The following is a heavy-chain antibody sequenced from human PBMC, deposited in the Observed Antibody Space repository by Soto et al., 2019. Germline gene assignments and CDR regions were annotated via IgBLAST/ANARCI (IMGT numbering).Heavy chain of an antibody. D-gene: IGHD3-10*01. CDR3: ARARGRPLNYYGSGSYSN. J-gene: IGHJ4*02. V-gene: IGHV1-18*01. CDR1: GYTFTSYG. Sequence: ASVKVSCKASGYTFTSYGISWVRQAPGQGLEWMGWISAYNGNTNYAQKLQGRVTMTTDKSTSTAYMELRSLRSDDTAVYYCARARGRPLNYYGSGSYSNWGQGTLVTVSS. CDR2: ISAYNGNT.